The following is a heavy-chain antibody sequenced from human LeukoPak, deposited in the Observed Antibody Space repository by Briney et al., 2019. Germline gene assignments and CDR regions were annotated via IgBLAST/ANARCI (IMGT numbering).Heavy chain of an antibody. Sequence: GGSLRLSCAASGFTFNTYGMHWVRQAPGKGLERVAVIWYDGSNKYYADSVKGRFTISRDNSKNTLYLQMNSLRAEDTAVYYCARGGVGANTAFDIWGQGTMVTVSS. CDR2: IWYDGSNK. V-gene: IGHV3-33*01. CDR3: ARGGVGANTAFDI. CDR1: GFTFNTYG. D-gene: IGHD1-26*01. J-gene: IGHJ3*02.